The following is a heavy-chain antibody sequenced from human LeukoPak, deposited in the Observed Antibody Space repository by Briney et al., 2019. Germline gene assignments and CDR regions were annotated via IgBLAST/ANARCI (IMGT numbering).Heavy chain of an antibody. CDR2: VSWNSDSI. D-gene: IGHD6-13*01. V-gene: IGHV3-9*01. J-gene: IGHJ4*02. Sequence: GRSLRLSCAASGFTFDDYGMHWVRQAPGKGLEWVSGVSWNSDSIGYADSVKGRFTISRDNAKNSLYLQMNSLRAEDTALYYCAKGHGYSSSWYLVDWGQGTLVTVSS. CDR1: GFTFDDYG. CDR3: AKGHGYSSSWYLVD.